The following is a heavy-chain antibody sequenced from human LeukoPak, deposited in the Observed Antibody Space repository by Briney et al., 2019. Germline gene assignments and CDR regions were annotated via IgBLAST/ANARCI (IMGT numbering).Heavy chain of an antibody. V-gene: IGHV3-30-3*01. CDR3: ARARGMDPSSGCDH. J-gene: IGHJ4*02. CDR1: GFTFSSYA. D-gene: IGHD3-22*01. CDR2: ISYDGSNK. Sequence: GGSLRLSCAASGFTFSSYAMHWVRQAPGKGLEWVAVISYDGSNKYYADSVKGRFTISRDNSKNTLYLQMNSLRAEDTAVYYCARARGMDPSSGCDHWGQGTLVTVSS.